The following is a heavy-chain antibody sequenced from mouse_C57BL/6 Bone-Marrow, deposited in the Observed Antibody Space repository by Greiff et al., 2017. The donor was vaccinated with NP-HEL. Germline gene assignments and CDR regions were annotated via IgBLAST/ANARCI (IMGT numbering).Heavy chain of an antibody. CDR1: GFTFSSYG. CDR3: ARRGGYFDY. J-gene: IGHJ2*01. V-gene: IGHV5-6*01. CDR2: ISSGGSYT. Sequence: EVHLVESGGDLVKPGGSLKLSCAASGFTFSSYGMSWVRQTPDKRLEWVATISSGGSYTYYPDSVKGRFTISRDNAKNTLYLQMSSLKSEDTAMYYCARRGGYFDYWGQGTTLTVSS.